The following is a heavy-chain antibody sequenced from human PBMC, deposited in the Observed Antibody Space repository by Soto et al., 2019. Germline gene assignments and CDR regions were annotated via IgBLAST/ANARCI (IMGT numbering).Heavy chain of an antibody. D-gene: IGHD6-13*01. CDR3: ARRFIAAAGINYYYYAMDV. CDR1: GGTFINYA. Sequence: SVKVSCKASGGTFINYAISWVRQAPGQGLEWMGGIIPIFGTANYAQKFQGRVTITADESTSTAYMELSSLRSEDTAMYYCARRFIAAAGINYYYYAMDVWGQGTTVTVS. J-gene: IGHJ6*02. V-gene: IGHV1-69*13. CDR2: IIPIFGTA.